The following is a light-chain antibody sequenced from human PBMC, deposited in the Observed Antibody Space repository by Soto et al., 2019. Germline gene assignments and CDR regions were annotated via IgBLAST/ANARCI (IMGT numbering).Light chain of an antibody. Sequence: EIVLTQSPGTLSLSPGERATLSCRASQSVSSSYLAWYQQKPGQAPRLLIYGASSRATGIPDRFSGSGSGTDFTLTISRLEPEDFAVYYCQQYGSSHPPYTVGQGTKVDSK. CDR3: QQYGSSHPPYT. J-gene: IGKJ2*01. CDR1: QSVSSSY. V-gene: IGKV3-20*01. CDR2: GAS.